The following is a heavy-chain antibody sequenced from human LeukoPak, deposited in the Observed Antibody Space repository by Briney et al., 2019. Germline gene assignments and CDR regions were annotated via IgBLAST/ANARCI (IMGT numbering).Heavy chain of an antibody. CDR3: HGFGDPNFDY. V-gene: IGHV4-39*01. CDR2: IYYSGST. J-gene: IGHJ4*02. Sequence: SETLSLTCTVSGGSISSSSYYWGWIRQPPGKGLEWIGSIYYSGSTYYNPSLKSRVTISVDTSKNQFSLKLSSVTAADTAVYYCHGFGDPNFDYWGQGTLVTVSS. CDR1: GGSISSSSYY. D-gene: IGHD3-10*01.